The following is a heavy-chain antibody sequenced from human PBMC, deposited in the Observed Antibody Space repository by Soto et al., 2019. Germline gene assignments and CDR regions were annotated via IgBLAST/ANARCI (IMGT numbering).Heavy chain of an antibody. V-gene: IGHV1-46*03. D-gene: IGHD2-21*02. Sequence: QVQLVQSGAEVKKPGASVKVSCKASGYIFTNYYIHWVRQAPGQGLEWMGTINAGGGYTTYAQKFLGRVSMTRSTSTSTVSMELSSLRSEDTALYFCTSGGAIVVMTAPFDLWGQGTLVTVTS. CDR3: TSGGAIVVMTAPFDL. CDR1: GYIFTNYY. CDR2: INAGGGYT. J-gene: IGHJ5*02.